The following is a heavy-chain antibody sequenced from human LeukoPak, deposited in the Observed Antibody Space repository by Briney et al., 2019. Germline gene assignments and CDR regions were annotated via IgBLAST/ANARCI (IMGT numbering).Heavy chain of an antibody. CDR3: ARGYYYGSGSYYNGAY. D-gene: IGHD3-10*01. Sequence: GGSLRLSCAASGFTFSSYGMHWVRQAPGKGLEWVAVISYDGSNKYYADSVKGRFTISRDNSKNTLYLQMNSLRAEDTAVYYCARGYYYGSGSYYNGAYWGQGTLVTVSS. V-gene: IGHV3-30*03. J-gene: IGHJ4*02. CDR1: GFTFSSYG. CDR2: ISYDGSNK.